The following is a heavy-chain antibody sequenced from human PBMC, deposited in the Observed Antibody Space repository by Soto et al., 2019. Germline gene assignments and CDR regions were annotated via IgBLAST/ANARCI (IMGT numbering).Heavy chain of an antibody. D-gene: IGHD4-17*01. CDR1: GFTFSSYE. CDR2: ISSSGSTI. Sequence: EVQLVESGGGLVQPGGSLRLSCAASGFTFSSYERNWVRQAPGKGLEWVSYISSSGSTIYYADSVKGRFTISRDNAKNSLYLQMNSLRAEDTAVYYCAIAGGDYRTHYYYGMDVWGQGTTVTVSS. V-gene: IGHV3-48*03. J-gene: IGHJ6*02. CDR3: AIAGGDYRTHYYYGMDV.